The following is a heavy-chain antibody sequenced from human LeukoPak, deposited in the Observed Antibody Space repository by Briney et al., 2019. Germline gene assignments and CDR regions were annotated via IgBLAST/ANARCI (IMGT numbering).Heavy chain of an antibody. Sequence: SETLSLTCTVSGGSISSSSYYWGWIRQPPGKGLEWIGSIYYSGSTYYNPSLKSRVTISVDTPKNQFSLKLSSVTAADTAVYYCARHIRYPQYSSGWVFDYWGQGTLVTVSS. D-gene: IGHD6-19*01. J-gene: IGHJ4*02. V-gene: IGHV4-39*01. CDR2: IYYSGST. CDR1: GGSISSSSYY. CDR3: ARHIRYPQYSSGWVFDY.